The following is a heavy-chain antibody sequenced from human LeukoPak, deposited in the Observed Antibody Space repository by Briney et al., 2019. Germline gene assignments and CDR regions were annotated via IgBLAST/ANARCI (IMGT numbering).Heavy chain of an antibody. Sequence: GGSLRLSCAASGFTFSSYWMSWVRQAPGKGLEWVAVISYDGSNKYYADSVKGRFTISRDNSKNTLYLQMNSLRAEDTAVYYCAREAVAGYFDYWGQGTLVTVSS. CDR2: ISYDGSNK. D-gene: IGHD6-19*01. J-gene: IGHJ4*02. V-gene: IGHV3-30*03. CDR3: AREAVAGYFDY. CDR1: GFTFSSYW.